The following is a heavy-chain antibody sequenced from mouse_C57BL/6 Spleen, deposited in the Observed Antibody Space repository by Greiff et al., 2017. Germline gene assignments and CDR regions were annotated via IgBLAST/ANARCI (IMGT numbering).Heavy chain of an antibody. V-gene: IGHV1-82*01. CDR3: ARTYGSSFAY. CDR1: GYAFSSSW. Sequence: QVQLQQSRPELVKPGASVKISCKASGYAFSSSWMNWVKQRPGKGLEWIGRIYPGDGDTNYNGKFKGKATLTADKSSSTAYMQLSSLTSEDAAVYFCARTYGSSFAYWGQGTLVTVSA. J-gene: IGHJ3*01. CDR2: IYPGDGDT. D-gene: IGHD1-1*01.